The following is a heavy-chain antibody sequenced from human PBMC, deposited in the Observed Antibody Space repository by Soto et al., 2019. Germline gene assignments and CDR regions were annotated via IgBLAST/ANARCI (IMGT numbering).Heavy chain of an antibody. CDR2: ISYDGSNK. Sequence: GGSLRLSCAASGFTFSSYAMHWVRQAPGKGLEWVAVISYDGSNKYYADSVKGRFTISRDNYKNTLYLQMNSLRAEDTAVYYCARDQYYDFCSGYAYYYYGIAVWGQRTTVTVSS. CDR1: GFTFSSYA. V-gene: IGHV3-30-3*01. CDR3: ARDQYYDFCSGYAYYYYGIAV. J-gene: IGHJ6*02. D-gene: IGHD3-3*01.